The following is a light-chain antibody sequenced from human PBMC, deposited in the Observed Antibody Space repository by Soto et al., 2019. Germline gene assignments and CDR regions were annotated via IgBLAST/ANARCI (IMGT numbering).Light chain of an antibody. CDR2: DVS. Sequence: QSALTQPASVSGSPGQSITISCTGTSSDVGGYNYVSWYQQHPGKAPQLMIFDVSNRPSGVSNRFSGSKSGDTAFLTISGLQAEDEADYYCSSYTGSRRMEFGGGTKLTVL. CDR3: SSYTGSRRME. V-gene: IGLV2-14*01. J-gene: IGLJ2*01. CDR1: SSDVGGYNY.